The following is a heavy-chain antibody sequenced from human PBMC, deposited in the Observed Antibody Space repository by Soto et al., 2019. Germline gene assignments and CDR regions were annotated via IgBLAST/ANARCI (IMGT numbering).Heavy chain of an antibody. V-gene: IGHV4-31*03. CDR3: ARGELYSSSWWFDP. Sequence: QVQLQESGPGLVKPSQTLSLTCTVSGGSISSGGYYWSWILQHPGKGLEWIGYIYYSGSTYYNPSLKSRVTISVDTSKNQFSLKLSSVTAADTAVYYCARGELYSSSWWFDPWGQGTLVTVSS. CDR2: IYYSGST. J-gene: IGHJ5*02. CDR1: GGSISSGGYY. D-gene: IGHD6-6*01.